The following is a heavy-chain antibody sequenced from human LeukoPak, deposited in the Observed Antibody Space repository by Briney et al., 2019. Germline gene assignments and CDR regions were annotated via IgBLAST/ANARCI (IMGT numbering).Heavy chain of an antibody. CDR2: IYYSGST. CDR3: AIIAVAGTLLDY. D-gene: IGHD6-19*01. V-gene: IGHV4-59*01. J-gene: IGHJ4*02. Sequence: SETLSLTCTVSGGSISSYYWSWIRQPPGKGLEWIGYIYYSGSTNYNPSLKSRVTISVDTSKNQFSLKLSSVTAADTAVYYCAIIAVAGTLLDYWGQGSLVTVSS. CDR1: GGSISSYY.